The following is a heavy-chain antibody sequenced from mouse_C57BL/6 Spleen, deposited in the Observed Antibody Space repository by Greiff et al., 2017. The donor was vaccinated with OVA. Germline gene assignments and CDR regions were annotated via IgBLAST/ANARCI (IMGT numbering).Heavy chain of an antibody. J-gene: IGHJ4*01. CDR2: INPSNGGT. CDR1: GYTFTSYW. CDR3: ARSDSYYYAMDY. Sequence: QVQLQQPGTELVKPGASVKLSCKASGYTFTSYWMHWVKQRPGQGLEWIGNINPSNGGTNYNEKFKSKATLTVDKSSSTAYMQLSSLTSEDSAVYCCARSDSYYYAMDYWGQGTSVTVSS. V-gene: IGHV1-53*01.